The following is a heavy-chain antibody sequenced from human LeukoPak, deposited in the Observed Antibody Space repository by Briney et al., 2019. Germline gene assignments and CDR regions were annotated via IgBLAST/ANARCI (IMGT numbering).Heavy chain of an antibody. D-gene: IGHD3-9*01. Sequence: GGSLRLSCAASGFTFSNYSMNWVRQAPGKGLEWVSSISSSSSYIYYADSVKGRFTISRDNAKNSLYLQMNSLRAEDTAVYYCARDHGGITIFSEAYYFDYWGQGTLVTVSS. V-gene: IGHV3-21*01. CDR1: GFTFSNYS. J-gene: IGHJ4*02. CDR3: ARDHGGITIFSEAYYFDY. CDR2: ISSSSSYI.